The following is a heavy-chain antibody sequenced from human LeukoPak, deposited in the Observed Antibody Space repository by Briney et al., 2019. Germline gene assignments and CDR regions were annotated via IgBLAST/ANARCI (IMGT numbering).Heavy chain of an antibody. CDR3: ARDTTMITYWFDP. J-gene: IGHJ5*02. Sequence: ASVKVSCKASGYTFTGYYMHWVRQTPGQGLEWMGWINPNSGGTNYAQKFQGRVTMTRDTSVSTAYMELNRLRSDDTGVYYCARDTTMITYWFDPWGQGTLVTVSS. V-gene: IGHV1-2*02. CDR2: INPNSGGT. D-gene: IGHD5-18*01. CDR1: GYTFTGYY.